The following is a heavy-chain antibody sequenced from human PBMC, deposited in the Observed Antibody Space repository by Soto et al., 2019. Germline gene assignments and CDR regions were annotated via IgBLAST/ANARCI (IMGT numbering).Heavy chain of an antibody. CDR2: ISSSSSTI. Sequence: EVQLVESGGGLVQPGGSLRLSCAASGFTFNSYSMNWVRQAPGKGLEWVSYISSSSSTIYYADCVKGRFTISRDNAKNSLYLQMNSLRDEDTAVYYCARAGYYGSGILLWGQGTLVTVSS. D-gene: IGHD3-10*01. CDR1: GFTFNSYS. CDR3: ARAGYYGSGILL. V-gene: IGHV3-48*02. J-gene: IGHJ4*02.